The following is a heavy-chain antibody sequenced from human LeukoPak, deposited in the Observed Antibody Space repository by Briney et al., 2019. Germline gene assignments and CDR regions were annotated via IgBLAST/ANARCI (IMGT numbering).Heavy chain of an antibody. CDR3: ARVSSSWSYYNWFDP. V-gene: IGHV4-39*07. CDR1: GGSISSSSYY. D-gene: IGHD6-13*01. J-gene: IGHJ5*02. Sequence: SETLSLTCTVSGGSISSSSYYWGWIRQPPGKGLEWFGSIYYSGGTYYNPSLKSRVTISVDTSKNQFSLKLSSVTAADTAVYYCARVSSSWSYYNWFDPWGQGTLVTVSS. CDR2: IYYSGGT.